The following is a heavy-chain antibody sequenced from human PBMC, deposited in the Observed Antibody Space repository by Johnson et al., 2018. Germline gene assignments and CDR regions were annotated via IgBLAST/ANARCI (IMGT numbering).Heavy chain of an antibody. CDR1: GFTFSSSA. Sequence: QVQLVQSGGGVVQPGRSLRLSCAASGFTFSSSAMHWVRQAPGKGLESVAVISNDGRNKHYADSVKGLFTISIDNSKNTLYLQMTSLTGEETAVYYCARAARALTPIYYYMDVWGKGTTVTVSS. CDR3: ARAARALTPIYYYMDV. CDR2: ISNDGRNK. J-gene: IGHJ6*03. V-gene: IGHV3-30*04.